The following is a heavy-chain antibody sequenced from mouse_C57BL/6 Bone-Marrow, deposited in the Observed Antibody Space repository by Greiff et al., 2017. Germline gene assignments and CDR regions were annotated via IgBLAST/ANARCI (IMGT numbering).Heavy chain of an antibody. D-gene: IGHD2-5*01. V-gene: IGHV1-69*01. CDR2: IDPSDSYT. J-gene: IGHJ4*01. Sequence: VQLQQPGAELVMPGASVKLSCKASGYTFTSYWMHWVKQRPGQGLEWIGEIDPSDSYTNYNQKFKGKSTLTVDKSSSTAYMQLSSLTSEDSAVYYCARCSNYAYYYAMDYWGQGTSVTVSS. CDR1: GYTFTSYW. CDR3: ARCSNYAYYYAMDY.